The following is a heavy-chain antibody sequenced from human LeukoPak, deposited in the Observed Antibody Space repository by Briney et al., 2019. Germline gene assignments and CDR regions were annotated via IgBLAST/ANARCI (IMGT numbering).Heavy chain of an antibody. CDR3: ARDSVGATDY. D-gene: IGHD1-26*01. V-gene: IGHV4-39*07. J-gene: IGHJ4*02. CDR1: GGSISSSSYY. CDR2: IYYSGST. Sequence: SETLSLTCTVPGGSISSSSYYWGWIRQPPGKGLEWIGSIYYSGSTYYNPSLKSRVTISVDTSKNQFSLKLSSVTAADTAVYYCARDSVGATDYWGQGTLVTVSS.